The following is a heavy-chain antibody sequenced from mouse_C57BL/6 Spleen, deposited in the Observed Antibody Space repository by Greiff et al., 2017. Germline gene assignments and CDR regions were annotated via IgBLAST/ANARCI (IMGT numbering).Heavy chain of an antibody. CDR3: ARDGSSYEDFDG. D-gene: IGHD1-1*01. CDR1: GYTFTSYW. J-gene: IGHJ1*03. CDR2: IYPGSGST. Sequence: QVQLQQPGAELVKPGASVKMSCKASGYTFTSYWITWVKQRPGQGLEWIGDIYPGSGSTNYNAKFKSKATLTVDTSSSTTYMQLSSLTSEDSAVYYCARDGSSYEDFDGWGTGTTVTVSS. V-gene: IGHV1-55*01.